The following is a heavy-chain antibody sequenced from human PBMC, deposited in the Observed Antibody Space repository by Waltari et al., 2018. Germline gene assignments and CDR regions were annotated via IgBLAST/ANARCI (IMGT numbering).Heavy chain of an antibody. CDR1: GFTFSSYA. CDR2: ISYDGGKK. D-gene: IGHD3-22*01. Sequence: GFTFSSYAIHWVRQAPGKGLEWVAVISYDGGKKYYADSVKGRFTISRDDSKNKMYLQMNSLRAEDTAVYYCARYPGALDHYDNSGYFSDYFDYWGQGTLVTVSS. J-gene: IGHJ4*02. CDR3: ARYPGALDHYDNSGYFSDYFDY. V-gene: IGHV3-30*01.